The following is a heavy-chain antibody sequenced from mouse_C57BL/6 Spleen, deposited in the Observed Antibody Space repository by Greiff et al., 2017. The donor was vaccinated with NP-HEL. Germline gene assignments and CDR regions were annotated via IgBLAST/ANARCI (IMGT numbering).Heavy chain of an antibody. D-gene: IGHD1-1*01. V-gene: IGHV1-64*01. CDR3: ARTTTEWYFDV. CDR2: IHPNSGST. CDR1: GYTFTSYW. Sequence: QVQLQQPGAELVKPGASVKLSCKASGYTFTSYWMHWVKQRPGQGLEWIGMIHPNSGSTNYNEKFKSKATLTVDKSSSTAYMQLSSLTSEDSAVYYCARTTTEWYFDVWGTGTTVTVSS. J-gene: IGHJ1*03.